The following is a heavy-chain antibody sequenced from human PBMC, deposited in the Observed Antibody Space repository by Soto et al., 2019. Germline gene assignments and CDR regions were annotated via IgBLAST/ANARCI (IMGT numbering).Heavy chain of an antibody. J-gene: IGHJ6*02. V-gene: IGHV3-21*01. CDR3: ARDSTWIPYYHYGMDV. Sequence: EVQLVESGGGLVKPGGSLRLSCAASGFTFSTYTMNWVRQAPGKGLEWVSSISSSSTYIYYADSLKGRFTISRDNAKNSLYLQMNGLRAEDTAVYYCARDSTWIPYYHYGMDVWGQGTTVTVSS. D-gene: IGHD5-18*01. CDR2: ISSSSTYI. CDR1: GFTFSTYT.